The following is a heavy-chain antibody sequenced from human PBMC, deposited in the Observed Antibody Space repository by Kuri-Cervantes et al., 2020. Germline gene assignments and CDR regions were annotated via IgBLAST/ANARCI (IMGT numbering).Heavy chain of an antibody. CDR1: GFTFSSYS. Sequence: GGSLRLSCAASGFTFSSYSMNWVRQAPGKGLEWVSSISSSSSYIYYADSVKGRFTISRDNAKNSLCLQMNSLRAEDTAVYYCARLGGAAPFDYWGQGTLVTVSS. J-gene: IGHJ4*02. V-gene: IGHV3-21*01. D-gene: IGHD3-16*01. CDR3: ARLGGAAPFDY. CDR2: ISSSSSYI.